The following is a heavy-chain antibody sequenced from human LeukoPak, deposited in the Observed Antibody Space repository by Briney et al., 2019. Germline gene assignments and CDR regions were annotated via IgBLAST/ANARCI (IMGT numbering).Heavy chain of an antibody. V-gene: IGHV4-59*01. CDR2: MHYSGDT. CDR1: GGSISSYY. CDR3: ARRIDQTGSPPAYNWLDP. D-gene: IGHD2-2*01. Sequence: PETLSLTCTVSGGSISSYYWNWIRQPPGKGLEWIGYMHYSGDTGYNPSLKSRVIISVDTSKNQFSLKLTSVTAADTAVYYCARRIDQTGSPPAYNWLDPWGQGTLVTVSS. J-gene: IGHJ5*02.